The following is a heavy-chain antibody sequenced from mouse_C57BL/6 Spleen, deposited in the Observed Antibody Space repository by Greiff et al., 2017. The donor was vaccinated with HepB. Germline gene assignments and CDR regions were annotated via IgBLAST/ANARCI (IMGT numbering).Heavy chain of an antibody. CDR3: AREDDAFDY. J-gene: IGHJ2*01. CDR1: GFTFSDYY. V-gene: IGHV5-16*01. Sequence: EVHLVESEGGLVQPGSSMKLSCTASGFTFSDYYMAWVRQVPEKGLEWVANINYDGSSTYYLDSLKSRFIISRDNAENILYLQMSSLTSEDTATYYCAREDDAFDYWGQGTTLTVSS. D-gene: IGHD2-3*01. CDR2: INYDGSST.